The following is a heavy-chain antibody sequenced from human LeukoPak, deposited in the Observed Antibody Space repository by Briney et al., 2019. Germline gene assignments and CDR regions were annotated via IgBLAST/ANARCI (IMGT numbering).Heavy chain of an antibody. V-gene: IGHV4-34*01. CDR2: INHSGST. D-gene: IGHD3-10*01. CDR1: GGSFSGYY. J-gene: IGHJ4*02. Sequence: SETLSLTCAVYGGSFSGYYWSWIRQPPGKGLEWIGEINHSGSTNYNPSLKSRVTISVDTSKNQFSLKLSSVTAADTAVYHCARGLHPDPITMVRGVINGYFDYWGQGTLVTVSS. CDR3: ARGLHPDPITMVRGVINGYFDY.